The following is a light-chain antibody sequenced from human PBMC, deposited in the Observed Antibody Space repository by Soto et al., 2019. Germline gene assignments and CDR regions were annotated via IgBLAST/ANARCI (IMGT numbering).Light chain of an antibody. Sequence: QLVLTQPPSVSGAPGQRVTISCTGSRSNIGAGYEVHWYQQTPGTAPQLLIYGNNNRPSGVPDRFSGSKSDTSASLAIAGLQAEDEADYYCLSYDNRLSGWVFGGGTQLTVL. CDR1: RSNIGAGYE. CDR3: LSYDNRLSGWV. CDR2: GNN. V-gene: IGLV1-40*01. J-gene: IGLJ7*01.